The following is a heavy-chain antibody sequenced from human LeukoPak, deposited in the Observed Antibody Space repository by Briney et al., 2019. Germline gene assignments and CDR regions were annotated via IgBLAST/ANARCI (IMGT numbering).Heavy chain of an antibody. CDR3: AKEANHCSSRHYDY. V-gene: IGHV3-30*18. CDR1: GFTFNNYG. J-gene: IGHJ4*02. CDR2: ISCDGTTQ. D-gene: IGHD1-14*01. Sequence: GESLRLSCAASGFTFNNYGMQWVRQTPGNGLEWVTVISCDGTTQYYADSVKGRFTISRDDSKNTLYLQMNSLRGEDTAVYYCAKEANHCSSRHYDYWGQGILVTVSS.